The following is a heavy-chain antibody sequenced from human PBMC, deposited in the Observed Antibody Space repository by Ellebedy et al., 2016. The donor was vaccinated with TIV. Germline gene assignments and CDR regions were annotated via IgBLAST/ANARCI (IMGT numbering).Heavy chain of an antibody. CDR2: ISGSGGST. J-gene: IGHJ4*02. CDR1: GFTFSSYA. V-gene: IGHV3-23*01. D-gene: IGHD6-13*01. CDR3: AKDSTIAAAGTGDDY. Sequence: GESLKISXAASGFTFSSYAMSWVRQAPGKGLEWVSAISGSGGSTYYADSVKGRFTISRDNSKNTLYLQMNSLRAEDTAVYYCAKDSTIAAAGTGDDYWGQGTLVTVSS.